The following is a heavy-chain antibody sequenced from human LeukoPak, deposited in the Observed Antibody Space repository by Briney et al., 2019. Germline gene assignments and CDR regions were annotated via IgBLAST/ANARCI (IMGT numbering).Heavy chain of an antibody. CDR1: GFTFSSYA. V-gene: IGHV3-30-3*01. CDR3: AREGTAGDDSL. Sequence: GGSLRLSCAASGFTFSSYAMHWVRQAPGKGLEWVAVISYDGSNKYYADSVKGRFTISRDNSKNTLYLQMNSLRAEDTAVYYCAREGTAGDDSLWGQGTLVTVSS. J-gene: IGHJ4*02. D-gene: IGHD4-11*01. CDR2: ISYDGSNK.